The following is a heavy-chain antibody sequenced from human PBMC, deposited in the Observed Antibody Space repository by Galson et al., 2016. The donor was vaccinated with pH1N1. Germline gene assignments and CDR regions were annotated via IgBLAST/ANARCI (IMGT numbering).Heavy chain of an antibody. CDR2: ISPIFGSI. D-gene: IGHD3-10*01. CDR3: ATAGPLVREILYYSYAMDV. V-gene: IGHV1-69*06. Sequence: QSGAEVKKPGPSVKVSCKASGGTFSNSAISWVRQAPGQGLEWMGGISPIFGSINYAQRFQGRVTVSADIFTNTAYMELSRLRSEDTAIYYCATAGPLVREILYYSYAMDVWGQGTTVTVSS. CDR1: GGTFSNSA. J-gene: IGHJ6*02.